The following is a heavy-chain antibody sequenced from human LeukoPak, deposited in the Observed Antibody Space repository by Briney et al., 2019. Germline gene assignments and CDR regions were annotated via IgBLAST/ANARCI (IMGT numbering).Heavy chain of an antibody. CDR3: AKDAVRGVMRYYFDY. V-gene: IGHV3-30*18. D-gene: IGHD3-10*01. J-gene: IGHJ4*02. Sequence: GGSLRLSCAASGFTFSSYGMHWVRQAPGKGLEWVAVISYDGSNKYYADSVKGRFTISRGNSKNTLYLQMNSLRAEDTAVYYCAKDAVRGVMRYYFDYWGQGTLVTVSS. CDR2: ISYDGSNK. CDR1: GFTFSSYG.